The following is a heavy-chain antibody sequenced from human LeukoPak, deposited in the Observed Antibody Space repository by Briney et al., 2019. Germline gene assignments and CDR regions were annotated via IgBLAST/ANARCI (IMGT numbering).Heavy chain of an antibody. V-gene: IGHV4-39*01. Sequence: SETLSLTCTVSGGSIITRCYFWGWLRQARGKGLEWIGRIADSGSTYYNPSLKTRVTMSVDTSKNQFSLRLSSVTAADTAVYYCARTMVTIQPIVYFDYWGQGTLVTVSS. CDR2: IADSGST. CDR1: GGSIITRCYF. D-gene: IGHD2-21*02. J-gene: IGHJ4*02. CDR3: ARTMVTIQPIVYFDY.